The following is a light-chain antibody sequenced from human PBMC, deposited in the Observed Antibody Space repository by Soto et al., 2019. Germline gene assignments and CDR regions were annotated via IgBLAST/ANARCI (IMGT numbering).Light chain of an antibody. J-gene: IGLJ1*01. Sequence: QSALTQPASVSGSPGPSITISCTATSSDVGGYNYVTWHQQHPGKAPKLMIYDVSNRTSGVSNRFSGPKSGNTASLTISGLQAEDEADYYSSSYTSSSTLDVFGTGTKLTVL. V-gene: IGLV2-14*01. CDR3: SSYTSSSTLDV. CDR2: DVS. CDR1: SSDVGGYNY.